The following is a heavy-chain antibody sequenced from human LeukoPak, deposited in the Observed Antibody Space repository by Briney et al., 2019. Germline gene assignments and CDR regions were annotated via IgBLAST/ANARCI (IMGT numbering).Heavy chain of an antibody. CDR3: AREGIAVAGTFDY. D-gene: IGHD6-19*01. J-gene: IGHJ4*02. CDR1: GYSVSSGYY. Sequence: SETLSLTCTVSGYSVSSGYYWGWIRQPPGKGLEWIGSIYHSGSTYHNPSLKSRVTISVDTSKNQFSLKLSSVTAADTAVYYCAREGIAVAGTFDYWGQGTLVTVSS. V-gene: IGHV4-38-2*02. CDR2: IYHSGST.